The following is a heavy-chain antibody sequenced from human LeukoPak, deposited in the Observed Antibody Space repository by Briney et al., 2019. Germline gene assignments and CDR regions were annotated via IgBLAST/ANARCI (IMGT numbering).Heavy chain of an antibody. CDR1: GFTFSNYG. CDR3: ARDQDWGSFDI. J-gene: IGHJ3*02. V-gene: IGHV3-23*01. D-gene: IGHD7-27*01. Sequence: GSLRLSCAASGFTFSNYGMDWVRQAPGKGLEWVSGISGRGDRTYFADSVKGRFAISRDNSKNTMYLQMSSLRAEDTAIYYCARDQDWGSFDIWGQGTMVTVSS. CDR2: ISGRGDRT.